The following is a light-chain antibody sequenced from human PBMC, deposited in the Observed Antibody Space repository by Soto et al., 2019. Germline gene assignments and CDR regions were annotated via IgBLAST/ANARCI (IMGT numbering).Light chain of an antibody. V-gene: IGLV2-14*01. CDR1: SSDVGGYNY. CDR3: SSYTSSSTRV. CDR2: DVS. Sequence: SSVGQPVTVSGSPCSSFTYFCAGTSSDVGGYNYVSWYQQHPGKAPKLMIYDVSNRPSGVSNRFSGSKSGNTASLTISGLQAEDEADYYCSSYTSSSTRVFGTGTKVTVL. J-gene: IGLJ1*01.